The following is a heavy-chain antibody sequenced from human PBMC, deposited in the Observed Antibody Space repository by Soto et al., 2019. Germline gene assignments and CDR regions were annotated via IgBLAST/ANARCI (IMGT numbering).Heavy chain of an antibody. J-gene: IGHJ4*02. Sequence: EVQLLESGGGLVQPGGSLRLSCAASGFTFNDYAMNWVRQAPGKGLEWVPTISDSGVSTWYADSVKGRFTISRDNSRNTLYLQMNSLRAEDTAVYYCASRIYTNFVSDLHYWGQGTLVTVSS. CDR3: ASRIYTNFVSDLHY. CDR1: GFTFNDYA. CDR2: ISDSGVST. D-gene: IGHD4-4*01. V-gene: IGHV3-23*01.